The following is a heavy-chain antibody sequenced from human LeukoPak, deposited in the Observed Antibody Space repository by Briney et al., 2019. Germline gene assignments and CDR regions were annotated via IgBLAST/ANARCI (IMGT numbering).Heavy chain of an antibody. V-gene: IGHV1-18*01. CDR2: ISAYNGNT. J-gene: IGHJ4*02. D-gene: IGHD1-26*01. CDR1: GYTFTSFG. CDR3: ARTRGSYPSPGGDY. Sequence: GASVKVSCKASGYTFTSFGICWVRQAPGQGLEWMGWISAYNGNTNYAQKLQGRVTMTTDTSTSTAYMELRSLRSDDTAVYYCARTRGSYPSPGGDYWGQGTLVTVSS.